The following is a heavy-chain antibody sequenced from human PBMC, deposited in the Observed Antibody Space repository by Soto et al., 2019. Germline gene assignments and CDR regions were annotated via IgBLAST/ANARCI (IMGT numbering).Heavy chain of an antibody. Sequence: GGSLRLSCAASGFTFSSYAMSWVRQAPGKGLEWVSAISGSGGSTYYADSVKGRFTLSRDNSKNTLYLQMNSLRAEDTAVYYCAKGTHNWNDVEAFDIWGQGTMVTVSS. J-gene: IGHJ3*02. D-gene: IGHD1-20*01. CDR3: AKGTHNWNDVEAFDI. CDR1: GFTFSSYA. V-gene: IGHV3-23*01. CDR2: ISGSGGST.